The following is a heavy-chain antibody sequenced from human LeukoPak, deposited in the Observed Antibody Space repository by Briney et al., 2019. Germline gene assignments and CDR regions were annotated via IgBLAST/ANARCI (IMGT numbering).Heavy chain of an antibody. CDR2: IYYSGST. CDR3: ARPGRAVWGVIQYFQH. CDR1: GGSISSSSYY. Sequence: PSETLSLTCTVSGGSISSSSYYWGWIRQPPGKGLEWIGSIYYSGSTYYNPSLKSRVTISVDTSKNQFSLKLSSVTAADTAVYYCARPGRAVWGVIQYFQHWGQGTLVTVSS. V-gene: IGHV4-39*01. D-gene: IGHD3-10*01. J-gene: IGHJ1*01.